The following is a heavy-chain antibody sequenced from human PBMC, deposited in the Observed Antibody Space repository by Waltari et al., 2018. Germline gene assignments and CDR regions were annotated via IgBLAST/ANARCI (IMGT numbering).Heavy chain of an antibody. CDR3: ARLPRGSVIIGAFDI. CDR1: GASIASHF. Sequence: VQLQESGPGLVKPSETLSLSCSVSGASIASHFWSWIRQAPGKGLEWIGYMYFSGTNNYYPSLKSRVSISIDTSKNHFSLNLRSVTAADTAIYYCARLPRGSVIIGAFDIWGQGTQVTVSS. CDR2: MYFSGTN. J-gene: IGHJ3*02. D-gene: IGHD3-22*01. V-gene: IGHV4-59*11.